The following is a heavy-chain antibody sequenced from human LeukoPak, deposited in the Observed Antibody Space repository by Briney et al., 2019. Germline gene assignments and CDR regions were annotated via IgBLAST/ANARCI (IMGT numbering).Heavy chain of an antibody. CDR3: ARPLAPVMLNAFDV. Sequence: ASVKVSCKASGYTFTNYYIHWVRQAPGQGLEWMGIINPSDGSTGYAQKFQGRVTMARDTPTSTVYMEMSSLRSEDTAVYYCARPLAPVMLNAFDVWGQGTMVTVSS. CDR2: INPSDGST. V-gene: IGHV1-46*01. D-gene: IGHD2-8*01. J-gene: IGHJ3*01. CDR1: GYTFTNYY.